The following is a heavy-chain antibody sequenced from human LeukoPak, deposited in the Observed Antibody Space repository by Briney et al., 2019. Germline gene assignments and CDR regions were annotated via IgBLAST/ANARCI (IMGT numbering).Heavy chain of an antibody. D-gene: IGHD3-10*01. V-gene: IGHV5-51*01. CDR2: IYPGDSDT. J-gene: IGHJ3*02. Sequence: GESLKISCKGSGYSFTSYWLGWVRPIPGKGLEWMGIIYPGDSDTRYSPSFQGQVTISADKSISTAYLQWSSLKASDTPMYYCASRVGIHAFDIWGQGTMVTVSS. CDR3: ASRVGIHAFDI. CDR1: GYSFTSYW.